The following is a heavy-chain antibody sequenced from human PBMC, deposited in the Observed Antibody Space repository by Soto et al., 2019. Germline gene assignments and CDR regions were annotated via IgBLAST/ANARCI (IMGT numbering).Heavy chain of an antibody. D-gene: IGHD6-13*01. J-gene: IGHJ5*02. Sequence: GGSLRLSCAASGFTFSSYSMNWVRQAPGKGLEWVSYISSSSSTIYYADSVKGRFTISRDNAKNSLYLQMNSLRAEDTAVYYCARDRRIIAAAGTGWLDPWGQGTLVTVSS. CDR1: GFTFSSYS. CDR2: ISSSSSTI. V-gene: IGHV3-48*01. CDR3: ARDRRIIAAAGTGWLDP.